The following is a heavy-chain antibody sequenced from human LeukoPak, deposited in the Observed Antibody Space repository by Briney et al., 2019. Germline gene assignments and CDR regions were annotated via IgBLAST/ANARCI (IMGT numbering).Heavy chain of an antibody. J-gene: IGHJ6*04. V-gene: IGHV3-30*18. Sequence: GGSLRLSCAASGFTFSSNGMHRVRQAPGQGLEWVAVISYYGSNEYYADSVKGRFTISRDDSKNTLYLQMNSLRAEGTVVYYCTKDVCSQGRCQSNTFYGMDVWCKGPTVTVSA. CDR3: TKDVCSQGRCQSNTFYGMDV. CDR1: GFTFSSNG. CDR2: ISYYGSNE. D-gene: IGHD2-15*01.